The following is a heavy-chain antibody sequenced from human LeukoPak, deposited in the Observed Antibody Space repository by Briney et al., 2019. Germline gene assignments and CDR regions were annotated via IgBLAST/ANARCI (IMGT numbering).Heavy chain of an antibody. V-gene: IGHV1-2*06. D-gene: IGHD2-2*01. CDR3: ARGEVVPAASYNWFDP. CDR2: INPNSGGT. Sequence: ASVKVSCKASGYTFTGYYMHWVQQAPGQGLEWMGRINPNSGGTNYAQKFQGRVTMTRDTSISTAYMELSRLRSDDTAVYYCARGEVVPAASYNWFDPWGQGTLVTVSS. CDR1: GYTFTGYY. J-gene: IGHJ5*02.